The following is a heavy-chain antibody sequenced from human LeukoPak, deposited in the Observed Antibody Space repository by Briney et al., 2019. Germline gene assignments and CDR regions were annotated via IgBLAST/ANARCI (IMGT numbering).Heavy chain of an antibody. V-gene: IGHV4-38-2*02. CDR1: GYSISSGYY. D-gene: IGHD6-13*01. Sequence: PSETLSLTCTVSGYSISSGYYWGWIRQPPGKGLEWIGSIYHSGSTYYNSSLKSRVTISVDTSKNQFSLKLSSVTAADTAVYYCAREGPIAAAGTQYNWFDPWGQGTLVTVSS. CDR3: AREGPIAAAGTQYNWFDP. J-gene: IGHJ5*02. CDR2: IYHSGST.